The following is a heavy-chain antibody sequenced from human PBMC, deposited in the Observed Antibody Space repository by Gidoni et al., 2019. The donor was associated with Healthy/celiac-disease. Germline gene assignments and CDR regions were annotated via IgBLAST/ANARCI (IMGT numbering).Heavy chain of an antibody. Sequence: QVQLQESGPGLVTPSQTLSLPCTVSGGYISRASYYCSWIRQPPGKGLEWIGYIYYSGSTYYNPSLKSRVTISVDTSKNQFSLKLSSVTAADTAVYYCARGYYDFWSGYSGKYNWFDPWGQGTLVTVSS. CDR2: IYYSGST. J-gene: IGHJ5*02. D-gene: IGHD3-3*01. V-gene: IGHV4-30-4*01. CDR1: GGYISRASYY. CDR3: ARGYYDFWSGYSGKYNWFDP.